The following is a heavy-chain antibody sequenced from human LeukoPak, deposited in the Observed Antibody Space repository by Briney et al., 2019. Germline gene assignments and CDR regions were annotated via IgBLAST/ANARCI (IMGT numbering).Heavy chain of an antibody. D-gene: IGHD3-10*01. V-gene: IGHV1-69*04. CDR2: IIPILGIA. J-gene: IGHJ3*02. CDR3: ARDGWFGDLDAFDI. Sequence: WASVKVSCKASGGTFSSYAISWVRQAPGQGLEWMGRIIPILGIANYAQKFQGRVTMTTDTSTSTAYMGLRSLRSDDTAVYYCARDGWFGDLDAFDIWGQGTMVIVSS. CDR1: GGTFSSYA.